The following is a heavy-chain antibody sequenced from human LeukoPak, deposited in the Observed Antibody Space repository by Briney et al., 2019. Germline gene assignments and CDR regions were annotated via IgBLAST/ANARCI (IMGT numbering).Heavy chain of an antibody. D-gene: IGHD2-15*01. CDR2: ISYDGSNK. Sequence: GRSLRLSCAASGFTFSSYGMHWVRQAPGKGLEWVAVISYDGSNKYYADSVKGRFTISRDNSKNTLYLQMNSLRAEDTAVYYCAKDDLGYCSGGSCYPGYWGQGTLVTVSS. CDR3: AKDDLGYCSGGSCYPGY. V-gene: IGHV3-30*18. J-gene: IGHJ4*02. CDR1: GFTFSSYG.